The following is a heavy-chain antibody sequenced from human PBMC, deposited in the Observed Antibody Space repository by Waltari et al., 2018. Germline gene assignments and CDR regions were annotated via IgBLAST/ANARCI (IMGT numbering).Heavy chain of an antibody. J-gene: IGHJ3*02. CDR2: IIPIFGTA. CDR1: GDTFSRYD. V-gene: IGHV1-69*01. CDR3: ARRMPKGAFDI. D-gene: IGHD2-15*01. Sequence: VQLVQSGAEVKKPGSSVKVSCKASGDTFSRYDISRVRQAPGQGLEWMGGIIPIFGTANYAQKFQGRVTITADESTSTAYMELSSLRSEDTAVYYCARRMPKGAFDIWGQGTMVTVSS.